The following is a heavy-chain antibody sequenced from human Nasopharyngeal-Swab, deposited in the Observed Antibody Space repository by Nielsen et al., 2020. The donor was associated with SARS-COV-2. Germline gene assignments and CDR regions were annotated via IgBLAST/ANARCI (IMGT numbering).Heavy chain of an antibody. CDR1: GFTFSSYG. Sequence: GGSLRLSCAASGFTFSSYGMHWVRQAPGKGLEWVAVIWYDGSNKYYADSVKGRFTISRDNSKNTLYLQMNSLRAEDTAVYYCARVLRCSSTSCYDEAAYWGQGTLVTVSS. D-gene: IGHD2-2*01. J-gene: IGHJ4*02. V-gene: IGHV3-33*01. CDR3: ARVLRCSSTSCYDEAAY. CDR2: IWYDGSNK.